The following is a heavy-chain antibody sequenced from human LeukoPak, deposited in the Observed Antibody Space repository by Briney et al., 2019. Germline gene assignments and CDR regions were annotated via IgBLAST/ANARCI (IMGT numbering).Heavy chain of an antibody. CDR3: VRDYFCSGGTCDDCFDP. J-gene: IGHJ5*02. Sequence: ASVKVSCKASGYTFTSYGISWVRLAPGQGLEWMGWISAYNGNTNYAQKLQGRVTMTTDTSTSTAYMELRSLRSDDTAVYYCVRDYFCSGGTCDDCFDPWGQGTLVTVSS. CDR1: GYTFTSYG. V-gene: IGHV1-18*01. D-gene: IGHD2-15*01. CDR2: ISAYNGNT.